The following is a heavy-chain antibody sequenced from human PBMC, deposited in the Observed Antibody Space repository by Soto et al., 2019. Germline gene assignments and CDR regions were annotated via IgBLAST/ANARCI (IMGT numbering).Heavy chain of an antibody. D-gene: IGHD4-17*01. V-gene: IGHV3-23*01. CDR1: GFTFSSYA. Sequence: EVQLLESGGGLVQPGGSLSLSCAASGFTFSSYAMSWVRQAPGKGLEWASAISGSGGSTYYADSVKGRLTIARDNYKNTLYLQQNSMRAVDKAVYYGAKDRGPTGPRRLNLYFDHWGRGTLVTVA. J-gene: IGHJ2*01. CDR3: AKDRGPTGPRRLNLYFDH. CDR2: ISGSGGST.